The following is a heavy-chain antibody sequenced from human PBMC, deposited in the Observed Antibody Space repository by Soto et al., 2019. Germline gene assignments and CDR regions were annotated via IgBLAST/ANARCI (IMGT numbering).Heavy chain of an antibody. D-gene: IGHD3-10*01. Sequence: SETLSLTCTVSGGSISSYYWGWIRQPPGKGLEWIGYIYYSGSTNYNPSLKSRVTISVDTSKNQFSLKLSSVTAADTAVYYCARLNMVRGVIIFGYWGQGTLVTVSS. J-gene: IGHJ4*02. CDR3: ARLNMVRGVIIFGY. V-gene: IGHV4-59*12. CDR1: GGSISSYY. CDR2: IYYSGST.